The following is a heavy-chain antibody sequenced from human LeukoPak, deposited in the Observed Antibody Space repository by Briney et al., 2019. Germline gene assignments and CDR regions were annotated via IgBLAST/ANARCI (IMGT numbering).Heavy chain of an antibody. J-gene: IGHJ4*02. CDR1: GYTFTRYY. CDR2: INPNSGGT. V-gene: IGHV1-2*02. Sequence: ASVKVSCKASGYTFTRYYMHWVRQAPGQGLEWMGWINPNSGGTNYAQKFQGGVTMTRDTSISTAYMELSRLRSDDTAVYYWARDQIDTKGYSYGYYFDYWGQGTLVTVSS. CDR3: ARDQIDTKGYSYGYYFDY. D-gene: IGHD5-18*01.